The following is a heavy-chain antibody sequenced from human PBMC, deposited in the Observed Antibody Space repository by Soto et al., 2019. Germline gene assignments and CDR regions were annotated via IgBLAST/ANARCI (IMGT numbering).Heavy chain of an antibody. D-gene: IGHD2-15*01. CDR3: SSSGYCSGGRCSSPQNYYYGMDV. Sequence: QVQLVQSGAEVKKPGSSVKVSCRASGGTFSSYAISWVRQAPGQGLEWMGGIIPIFGTADYAQKFQGRVTITADESTSTAYMELSSLRSEDTAVYYCSSSGYCSGGRCSSPQNYYYGMDVWGQGTTVTVSS. V-gene: IGHV1-69*12. CDR1: GGTFSSYA. CDR2: IIPIFGTA. J-gene: IGHJ6*02.